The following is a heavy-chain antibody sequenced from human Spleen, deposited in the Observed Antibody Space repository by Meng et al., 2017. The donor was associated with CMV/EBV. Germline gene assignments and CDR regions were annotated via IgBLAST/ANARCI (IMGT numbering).Heavy chain of an antibody. CDR3: ARKRGPAAPFYY. CDR1: GGAPTGYF. Sequence: LTCTGHGGAPTGYFWSWIRQPPGKGLEWTGEINQSGSSNYKSSLQRRLTMSVDTSKDQFSLKLNSVTAADTAVYFCARKRGPAAPFYYWGQGTLVTVSS. V-gene: IGHV4-34*01. CDR2: INQSGSS. D-gene: IGHD2-2*01. J-gene: IGHJ4*02.